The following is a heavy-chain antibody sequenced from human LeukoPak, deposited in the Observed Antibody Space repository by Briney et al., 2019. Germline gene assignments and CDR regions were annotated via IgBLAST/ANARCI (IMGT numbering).Heavy chain of an antibody. J-gene: IGHJ5*02. CDR2: IYYSGST. CDR3: ARDPALGILRYNWFDP. CDR1: GGSISSSSYY. V-gene: IGHV4-39*07. Sequence: SETLSLTCTVSGGSISSSSYYWGWIRQPPGKGLEWIGSIYYSGSTYYNPSLKSRVTISVDTSKNQFSLKLSSVTAADTAVYYCARDPALGILRYNWFDPWGQGTLVTVSS. D-gene: IGHD3-16*01.